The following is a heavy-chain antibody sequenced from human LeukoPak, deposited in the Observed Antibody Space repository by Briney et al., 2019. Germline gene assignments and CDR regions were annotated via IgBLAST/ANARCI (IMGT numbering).Heavy chain of an antibody. CDR1: GGSISSCY. CDR3: PRSAYGGNFLGSH. V-gene: IGHV4-59*08. CDR2: IYYSGST. D-gene: IGHD4-23*01. J-gene: IGHJ4*02. Sequence: SETLSLTCTVGGGSISSCYWSWIRQPPGKGLEWIGYIYYSGSTNYNPSLKSRVTISVDTSKNTFSLKMSFVTAEDTAVYYWPRSAYGGNFLGSHWGQGTLVTVSS.